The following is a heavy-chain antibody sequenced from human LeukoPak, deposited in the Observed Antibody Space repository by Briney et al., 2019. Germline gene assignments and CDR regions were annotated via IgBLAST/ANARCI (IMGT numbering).Heavy chain of an antibody. CDR3: ARLGGVIQLWSPYYFDY. D-gene: IGHD5-18*01. CDR1: GFTFNNYG. J-gene: IGHJ4*02. CDR2: VSYDGSNA. Sequence: PGRSLRLSCVASGFTFNNYGIHWVRRAPGKGLEWVAMVSYDGSNAFYSDSVKGRFTVSRDNSKNTVYLQMNRLRPDDAAVYYRARLGGVIQLWSPYYFDYWGQGTLVTVSS. V-gene: IGHV3-30*03.